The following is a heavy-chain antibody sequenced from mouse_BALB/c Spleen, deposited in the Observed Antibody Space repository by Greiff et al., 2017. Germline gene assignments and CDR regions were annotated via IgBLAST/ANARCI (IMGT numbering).Heavy chain of an antibody. J-gene: IGHJ3*01. V-gene: IGHV1S81*02. D-gene: IGHD1-2*01. CDR2: INPSNGRT. CDR1: GYTFTSYW. Sequence: QVQLQQSGAELVKPGASVKLSCKASGYTFTSYWMHWEKQRPGQGLEWIGEINPSNGRTNYNEKFKSKATLTVDKSSSTAYMQLSSLTSEDSAVYYCARRNYYGFAYWGQGTLVTVSA. CDR3: ARRNYYGFAY.